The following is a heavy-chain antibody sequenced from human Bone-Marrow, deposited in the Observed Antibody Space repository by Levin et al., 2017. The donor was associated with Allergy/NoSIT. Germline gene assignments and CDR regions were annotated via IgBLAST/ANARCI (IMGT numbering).Heavy chain of an antibody. D-gene: IGHD3-10*01. V-gene: IGHV4-39*07. Sequence: MTSETLSLTCTVSGGSINDGGSINNNSYYWSWVRQPPGKGLEWIGTISYSGNPYYNPSLKSRVTILIDTSKNQFSLTVYSLTAADTAVYYCARSPTLQTDFLWFGEFYGMDVWGQGTTVSVSS. CDR3: ARSPTLQTDFLWFGEFYGMDV. CDR2: ISYSGNP. J-gene: IGHJ6*02. CDR1: GGSINDGGSINNNSYY.